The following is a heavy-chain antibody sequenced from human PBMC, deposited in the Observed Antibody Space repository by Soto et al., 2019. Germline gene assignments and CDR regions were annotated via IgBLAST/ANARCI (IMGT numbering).Heavy chain of an antibody. D-gene: IGHD2-8*02. Sequence: EVQLVESGGGLVHPGKSLRLSCAASGFTFDDYSMHWVRQAPGKGLEWVSTVSWDSDIIYYANSVKGRFIISRDNATNSLYLQMNSLTLEDTALYYCAKGGGFSTDFDYWGQGTLVTVSS. CDR3: AKGGGFSTDFDY. V-gene: IGHV3-9*01. CDR2: VSWDSDII. J-gene: IGHJ4*02. CDR1: GFTFDDYS.